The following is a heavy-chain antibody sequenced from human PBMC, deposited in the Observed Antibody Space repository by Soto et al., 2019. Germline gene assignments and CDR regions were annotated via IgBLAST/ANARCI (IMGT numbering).Heavy chain of an antibody. CDR3: ATERHCGSTSCPLDH. Sequence: TFSVYTISWVRQAPGKGLEWVSSITSSGRYINYADSLKGRFTISRDNAKNSLYLQMNSLRAEDTAIYYCATERHCGSTSCPLDHWGQGTQVTVSS. V-gene: IGHV3-21*01. CDR2: ITSSGRYI. J-gene: IGHJ4*02. D-gene: IGHD2-2*01. CDR1: TFSVYT.